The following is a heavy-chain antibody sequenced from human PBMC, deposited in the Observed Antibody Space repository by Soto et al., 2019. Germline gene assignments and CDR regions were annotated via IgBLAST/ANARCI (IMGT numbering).Heavy chain of an antibody. J-gene: IGHJ1*01. CDR3: ATGPPSAEYFQH. V-gene: IGHV1-24*01. Sequence: ASVKVSSKVSGNTLTELSMHWVRQAPGKGLEWMGGFDPEDGETIYAQKFQGRVTMTEDTSTDTAYMELSSLRSEDTAVYYCATGPPSAEYFQHWGQGTLVTVSS. CDR1: GNTLTELS. CDR2: FDPEDGET.